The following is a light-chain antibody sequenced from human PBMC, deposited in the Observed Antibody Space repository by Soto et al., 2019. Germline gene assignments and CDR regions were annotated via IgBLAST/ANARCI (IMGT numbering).Light chain of an antibody. V-gene: IGKV1-39*01. CDR1: QSISSY. Sequence: DIQMTQSPSSLSASVGDRVTITCRASQSISSYLSWYQQKQGKAHKXLINVASTLQSGVPSRFSGSGSGTDLTIAISSLQPEDFETYYCQQSSSTPQTFGGGTKVDIK. CDR2: VAS. CDR3: QQSSSTPQT. J-gene: IGKJ4*01.